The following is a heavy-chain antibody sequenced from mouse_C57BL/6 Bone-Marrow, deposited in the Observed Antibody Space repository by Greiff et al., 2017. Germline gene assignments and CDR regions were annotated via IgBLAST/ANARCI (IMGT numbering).Heavy chain of an antibody. CDR2: INPNNGGT. CDR1: GYTFTDYN. D-gene: IGHD1-1*01. CDR3: ARGGFTTVVAPWFPY. V-gene: IGHV1-18*01. J-gene: IGHJ3*01. Sequence: VQLQQSGPELVKPGASVQIPCKASGYTFTDYNMDWVKPSHGKSLEWIGDINPNNGGTIYNQKFKGKATLTVDKSSSPAYVELRSLTSEDTAVYYCARGGFTTVVAPWFPYRGQETLGTVSP.